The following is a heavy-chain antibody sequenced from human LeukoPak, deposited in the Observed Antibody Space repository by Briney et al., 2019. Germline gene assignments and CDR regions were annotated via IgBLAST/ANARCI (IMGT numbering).Heavy chain of an antibody. CDR2: ISGSGGST. CDR1: GFTFSSYG. J-gene: IGHJ4*02. Sequence: GGTLRLSCAASGFTFSSYGMSWVRQAPGKGLEWVSAISGSGGSTYYADSVKGRFTISRENSKNTLYLQMNSLRAEDTAVYYCAKDSAKKYDDYWGQGTLVTVSS. CDR3: AKDSAKKYDDY. V-gene: IGHV3-23*01. D-gene: IGHD2/OR15-2a*01.